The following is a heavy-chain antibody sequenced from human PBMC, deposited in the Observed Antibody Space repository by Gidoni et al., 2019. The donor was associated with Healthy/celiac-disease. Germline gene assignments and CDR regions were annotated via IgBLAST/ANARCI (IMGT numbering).Heavy chain of an antibody. J-gene: IGHJ4*02. Sequence: QVQLVESGGGVVQPGRSLRLSCAASGFTFSSYGMHWVRQAPGKGLEWVAVISYDGSNKYYADSVKGRFTISRDNSKNTLYLQMNSLRAEDTAVYYCASSSSRNDNYWGQGTLVTVSS. D-gene: IGHD6-13*01. CDR1: GFTFSSYG. CDR3: ASSSSRNDNY. V-gene: IGHV3-30*03. CDR2: ISYDGSNK.